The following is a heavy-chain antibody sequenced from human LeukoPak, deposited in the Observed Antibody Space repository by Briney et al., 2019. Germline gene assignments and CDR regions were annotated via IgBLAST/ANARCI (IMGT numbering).Heavy chain of an antibody. CDR3: ARDSGYCSTTGCYASNSLDH. Sequence: GGSLRLSCAASGFTFSHYWMTWVRQGPGKGLEWVSRISTDGSTTIYADSVKGRFTISRDNAKNSLYLQMNSLRAEDTAVYYCARDSGYCSTTGCYASNSLDHWGQGTLVTVSS. D-gene: IGHD2-2*01. CDR2: ISTDGSTT. V-gene: IGHV3-74*01. J-gene: IGHJ4*02. CDR1: GFTFSHYW.